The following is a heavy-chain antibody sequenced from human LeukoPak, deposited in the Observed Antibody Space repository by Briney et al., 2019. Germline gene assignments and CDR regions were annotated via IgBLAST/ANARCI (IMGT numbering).Heavy chain of an antibody. Sequence: GGPLRLSCAASGFTFSIYSMHCARHAPGGGVECVSSISSSRSYIYYAHSVEGRFTISRDNAKNSLYLQINSPRAEDTAVYYCAMSFGAGTPSHYWGQGTLVTVSS. J-gene: IGHJ4*02. CDR2: ISSSRSYI. D-gene: IGHD3-3*01. V-gene: IGHV3-21*01. CDR3: AMSFGAGTPSHY. CDR1: GFTFSIYS.